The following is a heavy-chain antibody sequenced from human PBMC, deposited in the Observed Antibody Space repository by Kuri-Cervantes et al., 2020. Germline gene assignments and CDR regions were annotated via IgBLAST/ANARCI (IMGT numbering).Heavy chain of an antibody. J-gene: IGHJ6*02. CDR2: IKQDGSEK. D-gene: IGHD3-10*01. CDR3: ARDLGRGYGMDV. V-gene: IGHV3-7*01. CDR1: GFTFSSYW. Sequence: GESLKISCAASGFTFSSYWMSWVRQAPGKGLEWVANIKQDGSEKYYVDSVKGRFTISRDNAKNSLYLQMNSLRDEDTAVYYCARDLGRGYGMDVWGQGTTVTVSS.